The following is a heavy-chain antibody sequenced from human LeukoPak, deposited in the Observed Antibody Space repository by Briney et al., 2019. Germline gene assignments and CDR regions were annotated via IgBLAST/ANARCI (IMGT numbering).Heavy chain of an antibody. CDR1: GGSFSGYY. Sequence: SETLSLTCAVYGGSFSGYYWSWIREPSGKGLEWIGEINHSGSTNYNPSLKSRVTISVDTSKNQFSLKLSSVTAADTAVYYCARYSSSWYVGWFDPWGQGTPVTVSS. V-gene: IGHV4-34*01. J-gene: IGHJ5*02. CDR2: INHSGST. CDR3: ARYSSSWYVGWFDP. D-gene: IGHD6-13*01.